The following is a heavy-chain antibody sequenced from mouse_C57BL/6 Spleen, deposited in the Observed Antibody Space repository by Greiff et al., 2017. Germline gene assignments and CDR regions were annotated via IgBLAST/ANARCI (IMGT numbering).Heavy chain of an antibody. V-gene: IGHV1-64*01. J-gene: IGHJ3*01. D-gene: IGHD1-1*01. Sequence: QVQLQQSGAELVKPGASVKLSCKASGYTFTSYWMHWVKQRPGQGLEWIGMIHPNSGSTNYNEKFKSKATLTVDKSSSTAYMQLSSLTSEDSAVYYCASPDYYGSSSFAYWGQGTLVTVSA. CDR1: GYTFTSYW. CDR2: IHPNSGST. CDR3: ASPDYYGSSSFAY.